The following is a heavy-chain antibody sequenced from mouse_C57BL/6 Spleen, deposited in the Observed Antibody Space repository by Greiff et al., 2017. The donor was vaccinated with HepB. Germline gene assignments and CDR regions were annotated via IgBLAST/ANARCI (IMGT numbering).Heavy chain of an antibody. CDR2: ISDGGSYT. J-gene: IGHJ3*01. V-gene: IGHV5-4*01. Sequence: EVMLVESGGGLVKPGGSLKLSCAASGFTFSSYAMSWVRQTPEKRLEWVATISDGGSYTYYPDNVKGRFTISRDNAKNNLYLQMSHLKSEDTAMYYCARDGVLRAFFAYWGQGTLVTVSA. CDR1: GFTFSSYA. CDR3: ARDGVLRAFFAY. D-gene: IGHD2-14*01.